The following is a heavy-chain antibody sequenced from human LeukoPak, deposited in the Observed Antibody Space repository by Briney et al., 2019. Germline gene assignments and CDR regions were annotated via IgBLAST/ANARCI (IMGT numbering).Heavy chain of an antibody. D-gene: IGHD2-15*01. J-gene: IGHJ4*02. CDR3: ARVGNGRFRDY. CDR2: ISLGSSTM. CDR1: VFTFSSFT. Sequence: GGSLRLSCEASVFTFSSFTMNGARQVPGKGLEWVSYISLGSSTMFYADSVKGRFTISRDNAKNSLYLQMNSLRDDDTAVYYCARVGNGRFRDYWGQGTLVSVSS. V-gene: IGHV3-48*02.